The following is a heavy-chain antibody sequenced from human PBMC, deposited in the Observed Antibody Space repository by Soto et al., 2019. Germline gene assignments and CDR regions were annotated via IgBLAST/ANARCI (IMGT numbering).Heavy chain of an antibody. J-gene: IGHJ6*02. CDR2: IWYDGSNK. V-gene: IGHV3-33*01. CDR1: GFTFSSYG. Sequence: GGSLRLSCAASGFTFSSYGMHWVRQAPGKGLEWVAVIWYDGSNKYYADSVKGRFTISRDNSKNTLYLQMNSLRAEDTAVYYCARPEYSSSSYGMDVWGQGTTVTVSS. D-gene: IGHD6-6*01. CDR3: ARPEYSSSSYGMDV.